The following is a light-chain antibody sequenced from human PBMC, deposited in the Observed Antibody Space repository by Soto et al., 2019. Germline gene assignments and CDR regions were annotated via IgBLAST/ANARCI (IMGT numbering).Light chain of an antibody. CDR3: QQRSNWPIT. CDR2: DSS. J-gene: IGKJ5*01. Sequence: EIVLTQSPATLSLSPGQRATLSCRASQSVSGSLAWYQQKPGQAPRLLIYDSSNRATDIPARFSGSGSGTDFTLTISSLEPEDFAVYFCQQRSNWPITFGHGTRLEIK. CDR1: QSVSGS. V-gene: IGKV3-11*01.